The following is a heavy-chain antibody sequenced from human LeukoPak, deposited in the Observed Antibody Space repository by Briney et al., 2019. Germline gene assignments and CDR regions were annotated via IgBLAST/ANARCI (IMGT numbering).Heavy chain of an antibody. CDR2: INPNSGGT. CDR1: GYTFTGYY. J-gene: IGHJ3*02. CDR3: ARDPYYDSSGYYYSDAFDI. V-gene: IGHV1-2*02. D-gene: IGHD3-22*01. Sequence: GASVKVSCKASGYTFTGYYMHWVRQAPGQGLEWVGWINPNSGGTNYAQKFQGRVTMTRDTSISTAYMELSRLRSDDTAVYYCARDPYYDSSGYYYSDAFDIWGQGTMVTVSS.